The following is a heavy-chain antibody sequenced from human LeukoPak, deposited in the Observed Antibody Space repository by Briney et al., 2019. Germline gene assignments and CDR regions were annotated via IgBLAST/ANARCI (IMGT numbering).Heavy chain of an antibody. CDR3: AKSYEGYYFDY. Sequence: PGGSLRLSCAASGFTFSTYEMNWVRQAPGKGLEWVSYISGTGRSRNYADSVKGRFTISRDNSKNTLYLQMNSLRAEDTAVYYCAKSYEGYYFDYWGQGTLVTVSS. D-gene: IGHD5-12*01. J-gene: IGHJ4*02. CDR1: GFTFSTYE. V-gene: IGHV3-23*01. CDR2: ISGTGRSR.